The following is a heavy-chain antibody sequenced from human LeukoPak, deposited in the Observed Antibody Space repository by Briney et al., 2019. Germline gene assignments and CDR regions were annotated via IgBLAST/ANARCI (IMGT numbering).Heavy chain of an antibody. CDR1: GGSISSGDYY. CDR2: IYYSGST. CDR3: ARVWDSSGYAFDI. Sequence: SETLSLTCTVSGGSISSGDYYWSWIRQPPGKGLEWIGYIYYSGSTYYNPSLKSRVTISVDTSKNQFSLKLSSVTAADTAVYYCARVWDSSGYAFDIWGQGTMVTVSS. D-gene: IGHD3-22*01. J-gene: IGHJ3*02. V-gene: IGHV4-30-4*01.